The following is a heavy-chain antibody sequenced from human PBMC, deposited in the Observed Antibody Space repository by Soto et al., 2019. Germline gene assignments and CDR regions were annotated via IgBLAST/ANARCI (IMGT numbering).Heavy chain of an antibody. CDR3: ATAERPRGWTAYLDQ. V-gene: IGHV5-51*01. J-gene: IGHJ4*02. Sequence: GEAVNGCGKGCGYGLATEGAGWVRQMPGKGLEWMGIIYPGDSDTRYSPSFQGQVTISADNSISTAYLQWSSLKASDTAMYYCATAERPRGWTAYLDQRGQGTLVPVSS. CDR2: IYPGDSDT. CDR1: GYGLATEG. D-gene: IGHD3-3*01.